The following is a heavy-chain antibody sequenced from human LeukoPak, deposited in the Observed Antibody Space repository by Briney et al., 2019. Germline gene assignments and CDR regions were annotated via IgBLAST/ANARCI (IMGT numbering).Heavy chain of an antibody. J-gene: IGHJ4*02. CDR2: ITGSGDST. CDR1: GFTFINYA. V-gene: IGHV3-23*01. D-gene: IGHD6-19*01. CDR3: AIHDSSGWYFF. Sequence: GSLSLSCAGSGFTFINYAMSWVRQAPGKGLEWVSSITGSGDSTYYADSVKGRFTISRDNSKSALYLQMNSLRAEDTAVYHCAIHDSSGWYFFWGQGTLATVSS.